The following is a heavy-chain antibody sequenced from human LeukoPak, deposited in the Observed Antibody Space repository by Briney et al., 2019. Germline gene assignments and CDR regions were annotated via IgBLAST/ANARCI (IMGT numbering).Heavy chain of an antibody. D-gene: IGHD3-22*01. CDR1: GYSHTQLF. J-gene: IGHJ4*02. V-gene: IGHV1-24*01. Sequence: ASVNVSCKVSGYSHTQLFMQWVRQAPGKGLEWMGGFDPGGGETIYAEKFQGRVTMTEDTSALTVYMELSSLRTEHASVYFCAADRADFDSSGYALDYWGQGTLVTVSS. CDR2: FDPGGGET. CDR3: AADRADFDSSGYALDY.